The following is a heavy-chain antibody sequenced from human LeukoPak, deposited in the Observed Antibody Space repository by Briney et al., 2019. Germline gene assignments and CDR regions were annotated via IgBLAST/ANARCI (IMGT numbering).Heavy chain of an antibody. CDR2: IWYDGSNK. J-gene: IGHJ4*02. CDR3: ARDPSIAAAGVFDY. Sequence: GGSLRLSCAASGFTFSSYGMHWVRQAPGKGLEWVACIWYDGSNKYYADSVKGRFTISRDNSKNTLYLQMNSLRAEDTAVYYCARDPSIAAAGVFDYWGQGTLVTVSS. V-gene: IGHV3-33*01. D-gene: IGHD6-13*01. CDR1: GFTFSSYG.